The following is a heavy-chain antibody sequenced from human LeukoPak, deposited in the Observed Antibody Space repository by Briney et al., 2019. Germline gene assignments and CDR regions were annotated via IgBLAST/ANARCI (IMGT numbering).Heavy chain of an antibody. J-gene: IGHJ4*02. Sequence: PGRSLRLSCAASGFTFSSYAMHWVRQAPGKGLEWVAVISYDGSNKYYADSVKGRLTISRDNSKNTLYLQMNSLRAEDTAVYYCARGTGHYFDYWGQGTLVTVSS. CDR1: GFTFSSYA. D-gene: IGHD3/OR15-3a*01. CDR3: ARGTGHYFDY. V-gene: IGHV3-30*04. CDR2: ISYDGSNK.